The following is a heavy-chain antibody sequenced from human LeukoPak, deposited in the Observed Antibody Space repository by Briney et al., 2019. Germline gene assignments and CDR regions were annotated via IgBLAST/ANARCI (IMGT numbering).Heavy chain of an antibody. CDR2: INPNSGGT. CDR3: ARRYSSSWYAADRYYYYYMDV. J-gene: IGHJ6*03. Sequence: GASVTVSCKASGYTFTGYYMHWVRQAPGQGLEWMGWINPNSGGTNYAQKFQGRVTMTRDTSISTAYMELSRLRSDDTAVYYCARRYSSSWYAADRYYYYYMDVWGKGTTVTVSS. CDR1: GYTFTGYY. D-gene: IGHD6-13*01. V-gene: IGHV1-2*02.